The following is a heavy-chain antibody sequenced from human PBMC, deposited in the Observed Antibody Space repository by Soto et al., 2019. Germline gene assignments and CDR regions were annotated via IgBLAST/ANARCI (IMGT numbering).Heavy chain of an antibody. J-gene: IGHJ4*02. CDR1: GVSFSGYY. D-gene: IGHD2-21*02. CDR2: INHSGST. Sequence: PSETLCLTCAVYGVSFSGYYWSWIRQPPGKGLEWIGEINHSGSTNYNPSLKSRVTISVDTSKNQFSLRLSSVTAADTAVYYCARGGGLSWGQGTLVTVSS. V-gene: IGHV4-34*01. CDR3: ARGGGLS.